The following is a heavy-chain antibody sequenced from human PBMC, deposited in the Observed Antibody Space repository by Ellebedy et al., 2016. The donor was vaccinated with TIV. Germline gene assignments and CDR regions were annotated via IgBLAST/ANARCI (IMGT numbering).Heavy chain of an antibody. D-gene: IGHD4-17*01. J-gene: IGHJ5*02. CDR1: GFSLRSYW. Sequence: GESLKISCAASGFSLRSYWMSWVRQAPGKGLEWVANIYQDGSDQYYVDSVKGRFTISRDNANKLLFLQMNSLRVEDTAVYYCARRGSYGDYAVQVNSWFDRWGQGTLVTVSS. CDR2: IYQDGSDQ. CDR3: ARRGSYGDYAVQVNSWFDR. V-gene: IGHV3-7*01.